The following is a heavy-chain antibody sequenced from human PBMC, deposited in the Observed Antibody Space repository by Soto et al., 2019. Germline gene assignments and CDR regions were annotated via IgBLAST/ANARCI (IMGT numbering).Heavy chain of an antibody. CDR3: ARVRKTATGDY. Sequence: GGSLRLSCVVSGFTFSSYWMTWVRQVPGKGLEWVANIKQDGTEKYYVDSVRGRFTISRDNAKNSLYLQMNSLRAEDTAVYYCARVRKTATGDYWGQGTQVTVSS. J-gene: IGHJ4*02. D-gene: IGHD5-18*01. CDR2: IKQDGTEK. V-gene: IGHV3-7*03. CDR1: GFTFSSYW.